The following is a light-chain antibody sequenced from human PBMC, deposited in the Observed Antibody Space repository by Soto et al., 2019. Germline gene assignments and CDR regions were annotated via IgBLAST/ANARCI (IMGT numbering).Light chain of an antibody. CDR2: GAS. Sequence: EIVMTQSPVTLSVSPRERATLSCRASQSVSSNLAWYQQKPGQAPRLLIYGASTRATGIPARFSGSGSGTEFTLTISSLQSDDFAVYHCQQYNNWPLTFGGGTKVDIK. CDR1: QSVSSN. V-gene: IGKV3D-15*01. J-gene: IGKJ4*01. CDR3: QQYNNWPLT.